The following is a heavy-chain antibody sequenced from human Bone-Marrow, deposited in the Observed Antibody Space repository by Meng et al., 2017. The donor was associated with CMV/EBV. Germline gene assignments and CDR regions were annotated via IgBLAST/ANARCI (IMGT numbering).Heavy chain of an antibody. D-gene: IGHD6-13*01. Sequence: SGPTLVKPTETLTLTCTVSGFSLSNAKMGVSWIRQPPGKALEWLAHIFSNDEKSYSTSLKSRLTISKDTSKSQVVLTMTNMDPVDTATYYCARILALYTSSWNTWFDPWGQGTLVTVSS. V-gene: IGHV2-26*01. CDR1: GFSLSNAKMG. CDR3: ARILALYTSSWNTWFDP. CDR2: IFSNDEK. J-gene: IGHJ5*02.